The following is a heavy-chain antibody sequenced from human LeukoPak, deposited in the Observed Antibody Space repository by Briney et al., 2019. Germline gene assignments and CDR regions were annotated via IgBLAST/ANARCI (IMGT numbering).Heavy chain of an antibody. CDR2: ISGSGGST. V-gene: IGHV3-23*01. CDR1: GFTFSSYA. CDR3: AKYLPIVAKPNVDTAMVTGY. J-gene: IGHJ4*02. D-gene: IGHD5-18*01. Sequence: GGSLRLSCAASGFTFSSYAMSWVRQAPGKGLEWVSAISGSGGSTYYADSVKGRFTISRDNSKNTLYLQMNSLRAEDTAVYYCAKYLPIVAKPNVDTAMVTGYWGQGTLVTVSS.